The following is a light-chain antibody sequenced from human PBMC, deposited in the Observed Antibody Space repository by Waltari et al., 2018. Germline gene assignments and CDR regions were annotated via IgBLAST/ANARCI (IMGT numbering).Light chain of an antibody. CDR1: STAAEGYDP. V-gene: IGLV2-8*01. J-gene: IGLJ3*02. Sequence: QSALTQPPYASGSPGQSITISCPGISTAAEGYDPVFWYQHHPGKAPNLLIYEVTKRPSGVPDRFSGSKSDNTASLAVSGLQAEDEADYYCSSYAGGSSLMFGGGTKLTVL. CDR2: EVT. CDR3: SSYAGGSSLM.